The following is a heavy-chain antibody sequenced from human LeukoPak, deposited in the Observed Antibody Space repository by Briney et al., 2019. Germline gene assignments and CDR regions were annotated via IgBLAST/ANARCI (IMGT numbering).Heavy chain of an antibody. CDR3: ARSAAHSSGWYEGDY. J-gene: IGHJ4*02. Sequence: GRSLRLSCAASGFTFDDYAMHWVRQAPGKGLEWVSGISWNSGSIGYADSVKGRFTISRDNAKNSLYLQMNSLRAEDTAVYYCARSAAHSSGWYEGDYWGQGTLVTVSS. CDR1: GFTFDDYA. D-gene: IGHD6-19*01. CDR2: ISWNSGSI. V-gene: IGHV3-9*01.